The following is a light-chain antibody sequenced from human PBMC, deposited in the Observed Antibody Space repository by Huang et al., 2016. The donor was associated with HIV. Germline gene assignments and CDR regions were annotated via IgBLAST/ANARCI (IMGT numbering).Light chain of an antibody. CDR1: QGINNY. CDR2: AAS. J-gene: IGKJ4*01. CDR3: QQLDSYPLT. Sequence: IQLTQSPSSLSASVGDRVTITCRASQGINNYLAWYQQKAGKAPKLPIYAASSLQSGVPSRFSGRASGTDFTLTINTLQPEDSATYYCQQLDSYPLTFGGGTKVEIK. V-gene: IGKV1-9*01.